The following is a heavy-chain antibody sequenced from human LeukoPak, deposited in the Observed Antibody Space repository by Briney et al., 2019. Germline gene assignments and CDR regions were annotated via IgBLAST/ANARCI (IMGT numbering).Heavy chain of an antibody. CDR2: INHSGST. V-gene: IGHV4-34*01. Sequence: SETLSLTCAVYGGSFSGYYWSWIRQPPGKGLEWIGEINHSGSTNYNPSLKSRVTISVDTSKNQFSLKLSSVTAADTAVYYCARHCSSTSCYYYYMDVWGKGTTVTVSS. D-gene: IGHD2-2*01. CDR1: GGSFSGYY. J-gene: IGHJ6*03. CDR3: ARHCSSTSCYYYYMDV.